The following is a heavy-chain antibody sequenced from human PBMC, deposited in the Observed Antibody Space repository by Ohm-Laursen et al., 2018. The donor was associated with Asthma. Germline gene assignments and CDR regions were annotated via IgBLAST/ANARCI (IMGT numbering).Heavy chain of an antibody. CDR1: GGSISSYY. J-gene: IGHJ2*01. Sequence: SDTLSLTCTVSGGSISSYYWSWIRQPPGKGLEWIGYIYYSGSTNYNPSLKSRVTISVDTSKNQFSLKLSSVTAADTAVYYCARVMYYYDSSGYYEDWYFDLWGRGTLVTVSS. D-gene: IGHD3-22*01. V-gene: IGHV4-59*07. CDR2: IYYSGST. CDR3: ARVMYYYDSSGYYEDWYFDL.